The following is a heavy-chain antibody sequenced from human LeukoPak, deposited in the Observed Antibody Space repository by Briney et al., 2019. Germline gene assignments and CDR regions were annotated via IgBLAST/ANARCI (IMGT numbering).Heavy chain of an antibody. V-gene: IGHV3-23*01. J-gene: IGHJ4*02. CDR3: ARGFYGSGSYYTV. CDR1: GFTFSSYA. D-gene: IGHD3-10*01. Sequence: PGGSLRLSCAASGFTFSSYAMSWVRQAPGKGLEWVSAISGSGGSTYYADSVKGRFTISRDNSKNTLYLQMNSLRAEDTAVYYCARGFYGSGSYYTVWGQGTLVTVSS. CDR2: ISGSGGST.